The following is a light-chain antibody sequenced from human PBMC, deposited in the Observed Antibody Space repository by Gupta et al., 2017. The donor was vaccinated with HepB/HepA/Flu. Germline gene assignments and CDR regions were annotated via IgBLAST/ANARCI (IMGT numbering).Light chain of an antibody. CDR2: EVN. V-gene: IGLV2-23*02. Sequence: QSALTQPASVSGSPGQSITISCTGTRSDVGNYNAVSWYQQHPGKAPKLMIFEVNKRPSGLSNRCSGSKSGNTASLTISGLQAEDEADYYCCSYAGGSTLVFGGGTKVTVL. CDR3: CSYAGGSTLV. J-gene: IGLJ2*01. CDR1: RSDVGNYNA.